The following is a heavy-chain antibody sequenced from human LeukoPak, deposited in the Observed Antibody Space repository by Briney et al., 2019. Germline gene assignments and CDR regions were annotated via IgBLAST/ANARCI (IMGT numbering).Heavy chain of an antibody. CDR2: IKQDGSEK. J-gene: IGHJ5*02. CDR3: ARNLYYDILTGYYSPWFDP. D-gene: IGHD3-9*01. Sequence: PGGSLRLSCAASGFTFSSYWMSWVRQAPGKGLEWVANIKQDGSEKYYVDSVKGRFTISRDNAKNSLYLQMNSLRAEDTAVYYCARNLYYDILTGYYSPWFDPWGQGTLVTVSS. V-gene: IGHV3-7*01. CDR1: GFTFSSYW.